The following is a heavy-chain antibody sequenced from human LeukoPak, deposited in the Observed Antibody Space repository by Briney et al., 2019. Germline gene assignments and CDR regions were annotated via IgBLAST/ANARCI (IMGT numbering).Heavy chain of an antibody. Sequence: GGSLRLSCAASGFTFSRFWMNWVRQAPGRGLEWVANIDQSGGRNNYVDSVEGRFTISRDNAKNSLFLEMSSLRADDTAVYFCARDVEGGTFDIWGQGTTVTVSS. CDR2: IDQSGGRN. CDR1: GFTFSRFW. J-gene: IGHJ3*02. V-gene: IGHV3-7*05. D-gene: IGHD3-16*01. CDR3: ARDVEGGTFDI.